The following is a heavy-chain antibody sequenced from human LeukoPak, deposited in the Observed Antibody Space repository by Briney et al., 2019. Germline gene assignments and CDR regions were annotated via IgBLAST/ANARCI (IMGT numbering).Heavy chain of an antibody. CDR1: GYSFTSYW. D-gene: IGHD5-18*01. CDR2: IFAGDSDT. CDR3: ARFERRYSSNY. Sequence: GESLKISCQGSGYSFTSYWSGGVRRLPGKGLGWMGIIFAGDSDTRYSPSFQGQVTISADKSISTAYLQWSSLKASDTAMYYCARFERRYSSNYWGQGTLVTVSS. V-gene: IGHV5-51*01. J-gene: IGHJ4*02.